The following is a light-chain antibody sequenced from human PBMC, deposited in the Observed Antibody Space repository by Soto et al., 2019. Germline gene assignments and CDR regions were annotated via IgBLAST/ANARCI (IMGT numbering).Light chain of an antibody. CDR3: QQYNNWPPT. V-gene: IGKV3-15*01. CDR2: GFSS. J-gene: IGKJ1*01. CDR1: QSVSTN. Sequence: EIVMTQSPATLSVSPGERATLSCRASQSVSTNLARHQQKPGQAPRLLIYGFSSTRATGIPARFSASGSGAEFTLTISSLQSEDFALYYCQQYNNWPPTFGQGTKVDIK.